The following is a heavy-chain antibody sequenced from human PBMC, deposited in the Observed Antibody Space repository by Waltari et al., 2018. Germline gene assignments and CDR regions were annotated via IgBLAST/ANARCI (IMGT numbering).Heavy chain of an antibody. Sequence: EVQLLESGGGLVQPGGSLRLSCAASGFTFSSYAMSWVRQAPGKGLEWVSAISGSGGSTYYADSVKGRFTISRDNSKNTLYLQMNSLRAEDTAVYYCAKPPTYYYDSSGYPEYWGQGTLVTVSS. CDR1: GFTFSSYA. CDR3: AKPPTYYYDSSGYPEY. V-gene: IGHV3-23*01. CDR2: ISGSGGST. D-gene: IGHD3-22*01. J-gene: IGHJ4*02.